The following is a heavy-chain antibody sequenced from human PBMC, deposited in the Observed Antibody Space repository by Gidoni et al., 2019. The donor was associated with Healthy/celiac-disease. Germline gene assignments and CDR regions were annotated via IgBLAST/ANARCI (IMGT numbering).Heavy chain of an antibody. D-gene: IGHD3-22*01. J-gene: IGHJ4*02. CDR1: GFTFSSSA. CDR3: ARGPLKTYYYDSSGYYGFDS. CDR2: MRGSGGSD. Sequence: EAQLLESGGDLVQSGGSLRLSCAASGFTFSSSAMDWVRQAPVTGLEWVSAMRGSGGSDYYADSVKGRFTISRDKSENTLYLQMNSLRAEDTAIYYCARGPLKTYYYDSSGYYGFDSWGQGTLVTVSS. V-gene: IGHV3-23*01.